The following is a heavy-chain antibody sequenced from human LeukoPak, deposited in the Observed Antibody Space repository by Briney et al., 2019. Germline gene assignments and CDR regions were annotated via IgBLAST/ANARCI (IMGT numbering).Heavy chain of an antibody. J-gene: IGHJ5*02. CDR3: ASATGIAAAGS. D-gene: IGHD6-13*01. CDR2: INTDGSST. V-gene: IGHV3-74*01. CDR1: GFTFSSYW. Sequence: PGGSLRLSCAASGFTFSSYWMHWVRQAPGKGLVWVSRINTDGSSTSYADSVKGRLTISRDNAKNTLYLQMNSLRAEDTAVYSCASATGIAAAGSWGQGTLVTVSS.